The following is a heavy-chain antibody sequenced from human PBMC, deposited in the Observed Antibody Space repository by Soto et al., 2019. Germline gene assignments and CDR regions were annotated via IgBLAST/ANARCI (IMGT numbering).Heavy chain of an antibody. CDR1: GFKFSDYY. CDR2: ISSSGSTI. CDR3: ARVLWVVATIIDY. V-gene: IGHV3-11*01. D-gene: IGHD5-12*01. J-gene: IGHJ4*02. Sequence: VQLVESGGGLVQPGGSLRLSCVASGFKFSDYYMSWIRQAPGKGLEWVSYISSSGSTIYYADSVKGRFTISRDNAKNSLYLQMNSLRAEDTAVYYCARVLWVVATIIDYWGQGTLVTVSS.